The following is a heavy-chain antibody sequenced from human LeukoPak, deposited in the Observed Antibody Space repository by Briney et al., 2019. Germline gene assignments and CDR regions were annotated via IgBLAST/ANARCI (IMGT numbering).Heavy chain of an antibody. J-gene: IGHJ4*02. CDR1: GGTFSSYA. Sequence: ASVKVSCKASGGTFSSYAISWVRPAPGQGLGWMRWIVVSSGNTNYAQKFQERVTITRDMSTSTAYMELSSLRSEDTAVYYCAAHQIQLWGPKTYYFDYWGQGTLVTVSS. CDR2: IVVSSGNT. V-gene: IGHV1-58*02. D-gene: IGHD5-18*01. CDR3: AAHQIQLWGPKTYYFDY.